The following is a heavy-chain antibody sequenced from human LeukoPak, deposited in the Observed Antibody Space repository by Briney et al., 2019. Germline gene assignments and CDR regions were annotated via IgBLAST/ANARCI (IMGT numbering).Heavy chain of an antibody. CDR1: GFTFSSYG. CDR3: ARSILWDGEGEYYFDY. V-gene: IGHV3-33*01. D-gene: IGHD2-21*01. CDR2: IWYDGSNK. J-gene: IGHJ4*02. Sequence: QSGGSLRLSCAASGFTFSSYGMHWVRQAPGKGLEWVAVIWYDGSNKYYADSVKGRFTISRDNSKNTLYLQMNSLRAEDTAVYYCARSILWDGEGEYYFDYWGQGTLVTVSS.